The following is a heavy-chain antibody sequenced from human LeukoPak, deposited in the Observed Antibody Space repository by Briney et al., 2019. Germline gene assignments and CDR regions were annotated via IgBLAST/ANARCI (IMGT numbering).Heavy chain of an antibody. D-gene: IGHD3-22*01. Sequence: SETLSLTCTVSGGSISSYYWSWIRQPAGKGLEWIGRIYTSGSTNYNPSLKSRVTMSVDTSKNQFSLKLSSVTAADTAVYYCARDTYYYDSSGPHYFDYWGQGTLVTVSS. CDR2: IYTSGST. CDR3: ARDTYYYDSSGPHYFDY. V-gene: IGHV4-4*07. J-gene: IGHJ4*02. CDR1: GGSISSYY.